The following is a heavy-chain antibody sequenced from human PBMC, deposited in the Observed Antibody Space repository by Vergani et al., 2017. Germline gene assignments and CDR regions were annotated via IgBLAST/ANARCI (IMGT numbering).Heavy chain of an antibody. CDR1: GYSFTSYW. D-gene: IGHD3-10*01. CDR2: IYPGDSDT. V-gene: IGHV5-51*03. J-gene: IGHJ3*02. Sequence: EVQLVQSGAEVKTPGESLKISCKGSGYSFTSYWIGWVRQMPGKGLEWMGIIYPGDSDTRYSPSFQGQVTISADKSISPAYLQWSSLKASDTAMYYCASTLEAARWFGELLSAFDIWGQGTMVTVSS. CDR3: ASTLEAARWFGELLSAFDI.